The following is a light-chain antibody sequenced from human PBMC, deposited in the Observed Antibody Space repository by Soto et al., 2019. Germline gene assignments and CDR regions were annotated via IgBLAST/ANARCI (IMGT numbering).Light chain of an antibody. CDR3: QQYGSSPLT. V-gene: IGKV3-20*01. J-gene: IGKJ4*01. CDR1: ESVSDNY. CDR2: GAS. Sequence: EIVLTQSPGTLSLSPGERATLSCRASESVSDNYLAWYQQRSGQAPRLVIYGASSRASAVPDRFSGSGSGADFTPTIRRLEPEDFAVYYRQQYGSSPLTFGGGTKVDIK.